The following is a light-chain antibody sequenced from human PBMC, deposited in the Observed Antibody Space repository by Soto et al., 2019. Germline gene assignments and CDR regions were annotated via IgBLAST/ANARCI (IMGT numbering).Light chain of an antibody. J-gene: IGLJ1*01. V-gene: IGLV2-14*01. Sequence: QSVLTQPASVSGSPGQSITISCTGTSSDVGGYNFVSWYQQNPDKAPKLIIYDVTNRPSGVSDRFSGSKSGNTASLTISGLQAEDEADYYCSSWRTSSTPYVFGTGTKLTVL. CDR3: SSWRTSSTPYV. CDR1: SSDVGGYNF. CDR2: DVT.